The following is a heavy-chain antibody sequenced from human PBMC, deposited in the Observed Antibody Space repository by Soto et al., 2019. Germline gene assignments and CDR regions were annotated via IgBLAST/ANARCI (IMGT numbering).Heavy chain of an antibody. CDR3: PREKGRYDSGMDV. D-gene: IGHD3-9*01. J-gene: IGHJ6*02. CDR1: GGSINSYY. V-gene: IGHV4-59*01. Sequence: TSETLSLTCTVSGGSINSYYWSWIRQPPGKGLEWIGYTFYSGSTKYNPSLKSRATISVDRSKTHFSLNLSSVTAADTAVYYCPREKGRYDSGMDVWGQGTTVTVSS. CDR2: TFYSGST.